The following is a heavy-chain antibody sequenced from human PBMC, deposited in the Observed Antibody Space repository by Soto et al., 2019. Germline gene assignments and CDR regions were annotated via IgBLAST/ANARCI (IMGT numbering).Heavy chain of an antibody. Sequence: QVQLVQSGAEVKKPGSSVKVSCKASGGTFSSYAISWVRQAPGQGLEWMGGIIPIFGTANYAQKFQGRVTITADESTSTAYMELSSLRSEDTAVYYCASHLRGYYDLLTGYYPDRLFDYWGQGTLVTVSS. CDR2: IIPIFGTA. J-gene: IGHJ4*02. CDR3: ASHLRGYYDLLTGYYPDRLFDY. D-gene: IGHD3-9*01. CDR1: GGTFSSYA. V-gene: IGHV1-69*01.